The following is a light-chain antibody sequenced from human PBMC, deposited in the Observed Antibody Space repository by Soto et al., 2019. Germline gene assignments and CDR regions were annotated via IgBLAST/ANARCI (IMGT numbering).Light chain of an antibody. V-gene: IGKV3-15*01. CDR1: QSVSSN. J-gene: IGKJ5*01. Sequence: EIVMTHSPATLSVSTRERATLSCRASQSVSSNLAWYQQKPGQAPRLLIYGASTRATGIPARFSGSGSGTEFTLTISSLQSEDFAVYYCQQYNNWLITFGQGTRLEIK. CDR2: GAS. CDR3: QQYNNWLIT.